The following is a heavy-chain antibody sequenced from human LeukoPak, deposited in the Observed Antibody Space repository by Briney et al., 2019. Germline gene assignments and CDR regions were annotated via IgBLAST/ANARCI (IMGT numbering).Heavy chain of an antibody. CDR2: IYYSGTT. CDR3: ARSPGGGFDI. D-gene: IGHD2-15*01. CDR1: GGSLTNFY. J-gene: IGHJ3*02. Sequence: PSETLSLTCTVSGGSLTNFYGGWIRQSPGKGLELIGYIYYSGTTNYSPSLKSRVSISVDTSKKQFSLKLSSVTAADTAVYYCARSPGGGFDIWGQGTMVTVSS. V-gene: IGHV4-59*01.